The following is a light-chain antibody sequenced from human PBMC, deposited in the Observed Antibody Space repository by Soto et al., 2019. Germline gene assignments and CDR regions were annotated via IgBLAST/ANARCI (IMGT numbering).Light chain of an antibody. CDR2: DAS. J-gene: IGKJ4*01. V-gene: IGKV1-33*01. CDR1: QAISKF. Sequence: DIQMTQSPSSLSASVGDRVTITCQASQAISKFLNWYQLKPGKAPRLLIFDASSVETGVPSRFSGSGSGTHFNFTIDSLQAEDLATHYCQQYTDLPLTFGGGNTVEI. CDR3: QQYTDLPLT.